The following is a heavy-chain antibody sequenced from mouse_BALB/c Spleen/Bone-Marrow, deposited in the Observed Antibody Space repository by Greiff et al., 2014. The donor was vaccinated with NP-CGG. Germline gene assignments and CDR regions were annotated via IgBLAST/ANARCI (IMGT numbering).Heavy chain of an antibody. CDR1: GYAFTNYL. D-gene: IGHD3-3*01. CDR3: ARRDGSYFDY. Sequence: QVHVKQSGAELVRPGTSVKVSCKASGYAFTNYLMEWVKQRPGQGLEWIGMINPGSGGTNYNEKFKGKATLTADKSSSTAYMQLSSLTSDDSAVYFCARRDGSYFDYWGQGTTLTVSS. V-gene: IGHV1-54*01. CDR2: INPGSGGT. J-gene: IGHJ2*01.